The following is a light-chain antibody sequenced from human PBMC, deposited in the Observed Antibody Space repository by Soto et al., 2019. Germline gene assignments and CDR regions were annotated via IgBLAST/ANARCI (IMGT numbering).Light chain of an antibody. CDR3: SSYAGSNLYV. CDR1: SSDIGGYNY. Sequence: QSALTQPPSASGSPGQSVTISCTGTSSDIGGYNYVSWYQQHPGKAPKFMIYEVSKRPSGVPARFSGSKSGNTAALTVSGLLAEDEADYYCSSYAGSNLYVFGTGTKVTVL. V-gene: IGLV2-8*01. J-gene: IGLJ1*01. CDR2: EVS.